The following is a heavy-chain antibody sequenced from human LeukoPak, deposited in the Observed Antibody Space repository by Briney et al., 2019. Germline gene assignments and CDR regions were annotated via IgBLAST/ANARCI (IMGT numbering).Heavy chain of an antibody. Sequence: SETLSLTCSVSAGTIRSSSYYWDWIRQPPGKGLEWIGTIYYTGSTSYSPSLKSRVIMTLDTSKNQFSLQVTSVTASDTAYYYCARLALSLGRDFDFWGQGSLVTVSS. CDR2: IYYTGST. CDR3: ARLALSLGRDFDF. J-gene: IGHJ4*02. CDR1: AGTIRSSSYY. V-gene: IGHV4-39*01. D-gene: IGHD3-10*01.